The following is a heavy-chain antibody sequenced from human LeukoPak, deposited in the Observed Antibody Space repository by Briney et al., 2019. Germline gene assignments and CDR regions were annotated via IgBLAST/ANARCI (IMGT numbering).Heavy chain of an antibody. D-gene: IGHD6-13*01. J-gene: IGHJ4*02. CDR2: INQDESEK. CDR1: EFPFNGYW. Sequence: PGGSLRLSCAASEFPFNGYWMSWVRQAPGKGLECVANINQDESEKYYVDSVRGRFTISRDNAKNSLYLQMNSLRAEDTAVYYCAKHSSSWYEGIDYWGQGTLVTVSS. V-gene: IGHV3-7*01. CDR3: AKHSSSWYEGIDY.